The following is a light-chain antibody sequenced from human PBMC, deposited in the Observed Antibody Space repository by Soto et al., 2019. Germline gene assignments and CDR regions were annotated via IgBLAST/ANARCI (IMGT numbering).Light chain of an antibody. CDR3: QQYYSTPRT. J-gene: IGKJ1*01. CDR2: WAS. V-gene: IGKV4-1*01. Sequence: DIVMTQSPDSLAVSLGERATINCKSSQSVLYSSNNKNYLAWYQQKPGQPPKLLIYWASTRESGVPDRFSGSGSGTDFTLTISSLQAADVAAYYCQQYYSTPRTFGQWTKVDIK. CDR1: QSVLYSSNNKNY.